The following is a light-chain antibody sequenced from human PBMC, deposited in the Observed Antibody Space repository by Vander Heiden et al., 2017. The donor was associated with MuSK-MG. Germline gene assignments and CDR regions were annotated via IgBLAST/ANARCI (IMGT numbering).Light chain of an antibody. V-gene: IGLV2-14*01. J-gene: IGLJ3*02. CDR3: SSYTSSSIWV. CDR2: EVS. CDR1: SSDVGGYNY. Sequence: SALTQPASVSGSPGQSITISCTGTSSDVGGYNYVSWYQQHPGKAPKLMIYEVSKRPSGVSNRFSGSKSGNTASLTISGLQAEDEADYYCSSYTSSSIWVFGGGTKLTVL.